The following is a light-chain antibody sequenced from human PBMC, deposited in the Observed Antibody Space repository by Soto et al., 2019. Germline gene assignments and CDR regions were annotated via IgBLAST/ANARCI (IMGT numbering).Light chain of an antibody. CDR1: QSISTW. J-gene: IGKJ3*01. Sequence: DIQMTQSPSALSASVGDRVTITCRASQSISTWLAWYQQTPGKAPKVLIYDASKLEAGVPSRFSGTGSGTQFTLTISSLQSDDFGTYYCQQYYSYPFTFGPGTKVDIK. V-gene: IGKV1-5*01. CDR2: DAS. CDR3: QQYYSYPFT.